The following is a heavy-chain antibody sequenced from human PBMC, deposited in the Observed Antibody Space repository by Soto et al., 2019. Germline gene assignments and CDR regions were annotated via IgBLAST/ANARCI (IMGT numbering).Heavy chain of an antibody. Sequence: EVQLVESGGGLVQPGRSLRLSCAASGFGFDGYAMHWVRQDPGKGLEWVSSISSSSSYIYYADSVKGRFTISRDNAKNSLYLQMNSLRAEDTAVYYCARSPMIVVVKDFDYWGQGILVAVSS. D-gene: IGHD3-22*01. J-gene: IGHJ4*02. CDR3: ARSPMIVVVKDFDY. CDR1: GFGFDGYA. V-gene: IGHV3-21*01. CDR2: ISSSSSYI.